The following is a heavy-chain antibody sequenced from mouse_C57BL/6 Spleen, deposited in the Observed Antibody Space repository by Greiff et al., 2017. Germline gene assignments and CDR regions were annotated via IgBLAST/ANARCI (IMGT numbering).Heavy chain of an antibody. CDR1: GYTFTSYW. V-gene: IGHV1-5*01. J-gene: IGHJ2*01. CDR2: IYPGNSDT. CDR3: TRGSLTGIEAFDY. D-gene: IGHD4-1*01. Sequence: EVQLQPSGTVLARPGASVKMSCKTSGYTFTSYWMHWVKQRPGQGLEWIGAIYPGNSDTSYNQKFKGKAKLTAVTSASTAYMELSSLTNEDSAVYYCTRGSLTGIEAFDYWGQGTTLTVSS.